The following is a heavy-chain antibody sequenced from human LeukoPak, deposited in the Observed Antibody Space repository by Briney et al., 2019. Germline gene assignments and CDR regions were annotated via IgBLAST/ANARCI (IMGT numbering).Heavy chain of an antibody. CDR2: ISSSSSYI. CDR3: ARGSNRDGYNTLDY. D-gene: IGHD5-24*01. J-gene: IGHJ4*02. V-gene: IGHV3-21*01. CDR1: GFTFSSYS. Sequence: PGGSLRLSCAASGFTFSSYSMNWVRQAPGKGLEWVSSISSSSSYIYYADSVKGRFTISRDNAKNSLYLQMNSLRAEDTAVHYCARGSNRDGYNTLDYWGQGTLVTVSS.